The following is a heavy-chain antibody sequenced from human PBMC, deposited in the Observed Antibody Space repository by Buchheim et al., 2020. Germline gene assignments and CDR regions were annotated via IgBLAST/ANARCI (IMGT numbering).Heavy chain of an antibody. D-gene: IGHD4-23*01. Sequence: EVQLLESGGGLAHPGGPLRLSCAGSGFPFINYAMSWVRQAPGKGLEWVSSICGSGPMTYFADSVKGRFTISRDDSNNPLFLQMNNLRAEDTDTYYCAKGGLVTVAASFWGQG. V-gene: IGHV3-23*01. CDR3: AKGGLVTVAASF. J-gene: IGHJ4*02. CDR1: GFPFINYA. CDR2: ICGSGPMT.